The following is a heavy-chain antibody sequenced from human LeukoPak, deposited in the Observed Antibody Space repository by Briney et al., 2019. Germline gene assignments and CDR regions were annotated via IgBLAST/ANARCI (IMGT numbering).Heavy chain of an antibody. D-gene: IGHD6-13*01. CDR2: IRSKAYGGTT. V-gene: IGHV3-49*04. CDR1: GFTFSHYG. Sequence: GGSLRLSCAGSGFTFSHYGMHWVRQAPGKGLEWVGFIRSKAYGGTTEYAASVKGRFTISRDDSKSIAYLQMNSLKTEDTAVYYCTTQRYSSSWYGYDYWGQGTLVTVSS. J-gene: IGHJ4*02. CDR3: TTQRYSSSWYGYDY.